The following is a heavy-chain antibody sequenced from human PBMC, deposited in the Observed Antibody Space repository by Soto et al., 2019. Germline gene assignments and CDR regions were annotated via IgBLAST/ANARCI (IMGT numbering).Heavy chain of an antibody. V-gene: IGHV1-2*02. D-gene: IGHD3-22*01. Sequence: GASVKVSCKASGYTFSDYYVHWVRQVPGQGLEWMGWINPNSGDTNYAQQFQGRVTMTRDTSISTAYMELSRLRSDDTAVYYCAREEYYHAYSGYHPYFDYWGQGTLVTVSS. CDR3: AREEYYHAYSGYHPYFDY. CDR1: GYTFSDYY. J-gene: IGHJ4*02. CDR2: INPNSGDT.